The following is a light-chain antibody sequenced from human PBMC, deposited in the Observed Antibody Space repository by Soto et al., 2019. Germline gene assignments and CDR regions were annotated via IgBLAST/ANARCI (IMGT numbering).Light chain of an antibody. Sequence: DIVMTQSPESLAVSLGERATINCKSNQSVLFSSTGRNYLAWYQQKPGLPPKLIMSWASTRESGVPDRFSGGGSGTDLTLTITSLQAEDVATYYCQHYYSAPYSFGQGTTLQMK. J-gene: IGKJ2*01. CDR2: WAS. V-gene: IGKV4-1*01. CDR3: QHYYSAPYS. CDR1: QSVLFSSTGRNY.